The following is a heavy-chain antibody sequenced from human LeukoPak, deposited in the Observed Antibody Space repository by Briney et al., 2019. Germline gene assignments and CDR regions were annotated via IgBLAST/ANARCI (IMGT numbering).Heavy chain of an antibody. V-gene: IGHV4-39*07. CDR1: GGSISSSSYY. CDR3: ARDGGGNTGGAFDI. J-gene: IGHJ3*02. D-gene: IGHD4-23*01. CDR2: IYYSGST. Sequence: SETLSLTCTVSGGSISSSSYYWGWIRQPPGKGLEWIGSIYYSGSTYYNPSLKSRVTISVDTSKNQFSLKLSSVTAADTAVYYCARDGGGNTGGAFDIWGQGTMVTVSS.